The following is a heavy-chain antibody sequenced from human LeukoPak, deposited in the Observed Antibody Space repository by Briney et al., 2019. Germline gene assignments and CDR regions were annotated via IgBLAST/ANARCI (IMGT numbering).Heavy chain of an antibody. CDR3: ARDAPLYYYGSGSSYYFDY. V-gene: IGHV3-7*01. Sequence: AESLTLSCAASGFTFSSYWMSWVRQAPGKGLEWVANIKQDGSEKYYVDSVKGRFTISRDNAEHSLYLQMNSLRAEDTAVHYCARDAPLYYYGSGSSYYFDYWGQGTLVTVS. J-gene: IGHJ4*02. CDR2: IKQDGSEK. CDR1: GFTFSSYW. D-gene: IGHD3-10*01.